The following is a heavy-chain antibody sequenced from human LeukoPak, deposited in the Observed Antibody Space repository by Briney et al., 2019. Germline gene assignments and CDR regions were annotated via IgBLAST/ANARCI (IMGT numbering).Heavy chain of an antibody. D-gene: IGHD4-17*01. CDR3: ARGHDYGDYFDY. CDR1: GYTFTGYY. CDR2: INPNSGGT. Sequence: ASVKVSCKASGYTFTGYYMHWVRQAPGQGLEWMGWINPNSGGTNYAQKFQGRVTMTRNTSISTAYMELSSLRSEDTAVYYCARGHDYGDYFDYWGQGTLVTVSS. V-gene: IGHV1-2*02. J-gene: IGHJ4*02.